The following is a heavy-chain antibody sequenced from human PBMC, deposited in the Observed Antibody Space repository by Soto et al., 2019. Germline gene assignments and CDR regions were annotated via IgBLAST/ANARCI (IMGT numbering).Heavy chain of an antibody. CDR1: GFTFDSYA. D-gene: IGHD3-3*01. CDR2: LSGSGYQT. J-gene: IGHJ4*02. Sequence: EVQLLESGGGLVQPGGSLRLSCATDGFTFDSYAMHWVRQAPGKGLEWVSSLSGSGYQTYYADSVKGRLTISRDRSKNKVYLQMNRLRAEDTAVYFCAKDRLTVFGVVVTFEDWGRGTLVTVAS. V-gene: IGHV3-23*01. CDR3: AKDRLTVFGVVVTFED.